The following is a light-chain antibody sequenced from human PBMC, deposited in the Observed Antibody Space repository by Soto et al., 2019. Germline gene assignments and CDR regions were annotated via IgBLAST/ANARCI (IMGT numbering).Light chain of an antibody. Sequence: SQLIQSLPSLSASLGARVTITYQASQDISNYLNWYQQKPGKAPKLLIYDASNLETGVPSRFSGSGSGTDFTFTSSSLQPEDIATYYSQQYDNLPLTCGGGTKVDIK. J-gene: IGKJ4*01. CDR1: QDISNY. CDR2: DAS. V-gene: IGKV1-33*01. CDR3: QQYDNLPLT.